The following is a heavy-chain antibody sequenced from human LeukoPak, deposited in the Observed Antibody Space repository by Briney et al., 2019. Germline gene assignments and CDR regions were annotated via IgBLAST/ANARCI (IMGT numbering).Heavy chain of an antibody. V-gene: IGHV3-21*01. CDR1: GFTFSSYN. CDR3: ARDLQRYYFGTSGYYFGAFDI. J-gene: IGHJ3*02. D-gene: IGHD3-22*01. CDR2: ISSSSSYI. Sequence: GGSLRLSCAASGFTFSSYNINWVRQAPGKGLEWVSSISSSSSYIYYADSVKGRFTISRDNAKNSLYLQMSSLRAEDTAVYYCARDLQRYYFGTSGYYFGAFDIWGQGTMVTVSS.